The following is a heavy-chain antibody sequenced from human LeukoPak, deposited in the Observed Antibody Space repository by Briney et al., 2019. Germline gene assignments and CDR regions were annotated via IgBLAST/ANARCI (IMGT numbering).Heavy chain of an antibody. Sequence: ASVKVSCKASGYTFTNYGINWVRQAPGQGLEWMGWISTYNGNTNFAHELQGRVTMTTDTSTSTAYMELRSLRSDDTAVYYCARAAYYYASGSHSLDFWGQGSLVTVSS. D-gene: IGHD3-10*01. CDR1: GYTFTNYG. CDR2: ISTYNGNT. CDR3: ARAAYYYASGSHSLDF. J-gene: IGHJ4*02. V-gene: IGHV1-18*01.